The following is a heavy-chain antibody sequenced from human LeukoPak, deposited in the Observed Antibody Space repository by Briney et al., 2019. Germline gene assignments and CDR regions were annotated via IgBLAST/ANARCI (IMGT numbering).Heavy chain of an antibody. CDR1: GASISSYY. V-gene: IGHV4-59*01. CDR2: IFYSGST. J-gene: IGHJ4*02. Sequence: SETLSLTCFVSGASISSYYWSWIRQPPGKGLEWIGYIFYSGSTNYSPSLKSRVTISVDTSKNQFSLQLTSVTAADTAVYYCARDSSSGWYSYWGQGALVTVSS. CDR3: ARDSSSGWYSY. D-gene: IGHD6-19*01.